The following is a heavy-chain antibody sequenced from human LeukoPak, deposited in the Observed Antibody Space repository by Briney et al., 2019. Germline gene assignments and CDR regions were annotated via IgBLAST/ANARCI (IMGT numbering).Heavy chain of an antibody. CDR1: GFSFCSYA. CDR2: ISDHNT. CDR3: AKGRDSYGYGDFDY. D-gene: IGHD5-18*01. J-gene: IGHJ4*02. Sequence: PGGSLRLSCAVSGFSFCSYAMGWVRQAPGKGLEWVSIISDHNTWYADSVKGRFTISRDNSKNTLYLQMNSLRGEDTAVYYCAKGRDSYGYGDFDYWGQGTLVTVSS. V-gene: IGHV3-23*01.